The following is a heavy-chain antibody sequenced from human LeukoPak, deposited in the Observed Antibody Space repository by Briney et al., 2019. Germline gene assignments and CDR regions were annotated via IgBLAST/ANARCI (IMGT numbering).Heavy chain of an antibody. D-gene: IGHD1-7*01. V-gene: IGHV3-9*01. CDR2: ISWNSGSI. CDR1: GFTFDDYA. Sequence: YLRLSCAASGFTFDDYAMHWVGQAPGKGLEWVSGISWNSGSIGYADSVKGRFTISRDNAKNSLYLQMNSLRAEDTALYYCAKSHFWNYVGWFDPWGQGTLVTVSS. J-gene: IGHJ5*02. CDR3: AKSHFWNYVGWFDP.